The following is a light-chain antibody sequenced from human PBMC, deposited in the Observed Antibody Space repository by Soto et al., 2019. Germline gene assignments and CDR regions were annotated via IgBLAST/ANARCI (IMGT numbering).Light chain of an antibody. CDR3: QQLNSYPPYT. J-gene: IGKJ2*01. CDR2: AAS. CDR1: QGISSY. Sequence: DIQFTQSPSFLSASVGDRVTITCRASQGISSYLASYQQKPGKAPKLLIYAASTLQSGVPSRFSGSGSGTEFTLTIISRQPEDGENYYCQQLNSYPPYTFGQGTKLEIK. V-gene: IGKV1-9*01.